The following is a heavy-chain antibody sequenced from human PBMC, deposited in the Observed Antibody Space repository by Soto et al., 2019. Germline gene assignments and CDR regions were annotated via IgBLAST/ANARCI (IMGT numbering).Heavy chain of an antibody. CDR1: GFTFSSYA. J-gene: IGHJ4*02. V-gene: IGHV3-23*01. Sequence: EVQLLESGGGLVQPGGSLRLSCAASGFTFSSYAMSWVRQAPGKGLEWVSAISASGSTTYYSDSVKGRFTISRDNSKNTLYLQMNSLRAEDTAVYYCAIDRKSGSGWYWDYWGQGTLVTVSS. D-gene: IGHD6-19*01. CDR3: AIDRKSGSGWYWDY. CDR2: ISASGSTT.